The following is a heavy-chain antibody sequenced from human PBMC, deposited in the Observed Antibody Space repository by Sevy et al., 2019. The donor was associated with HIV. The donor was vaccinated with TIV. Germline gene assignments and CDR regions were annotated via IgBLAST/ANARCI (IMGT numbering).Heavy chain of an antibody. Sequence: GGSLRLSCVASGFNLENFWMNWVRQAPGKGLEWVANIRQDGSEIYYVASVKGRFTISRDNARNLVYLQMNSLRVEDTALYYCVGAIQSGGSFWGQGALVTVSS. D-gene: IGHD6-19*01. CDR1: GFNLENFW. CDR3: VGAIQSGGSF. J-gene: IGHJ4*02. CDR2: IRQDGSEI. V-gene: IGHV3-7*01.